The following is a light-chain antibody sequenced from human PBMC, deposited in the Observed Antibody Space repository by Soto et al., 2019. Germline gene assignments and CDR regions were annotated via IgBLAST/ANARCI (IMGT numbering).Light chain of an antibody. V-gene: IGKV3-20*01. CDR1: QSVSSN. CDR3: HHYET. CDR2: GAS. Sequence: ENVLSQSPGTLSLSPGERATLSCRASQSVSSNLAWYQQKPGQAPRLRMYGASIRAAGVPDRFSGSGSGTEFTLTISRLELEDFTVYYCHHYETFGQGTKVDIK. J-gene: IGKJ1*01.